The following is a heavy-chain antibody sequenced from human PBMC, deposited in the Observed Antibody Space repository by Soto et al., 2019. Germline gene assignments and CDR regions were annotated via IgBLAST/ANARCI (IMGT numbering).Heavy chain of an antibody. D-gene: IGHD3-22*01. J-gene: IGHJ6*02. V-gene: IGHV1-2*04. CDR3: ARSLDYYDSSGYGYGMDV. CDR1: GYTFTGYY. CDR2: INPNSGGT. Sequence: GASVKVSCKASGYTFTGYYMHWVRQAPGQGLEWMGWINPNSGGTNYAQKFQGWVTMTRDTSISTAYMELSRLRSDDTAVYYCARSLDYYDSSGYGYGMDVWGQGTTVTVSS.